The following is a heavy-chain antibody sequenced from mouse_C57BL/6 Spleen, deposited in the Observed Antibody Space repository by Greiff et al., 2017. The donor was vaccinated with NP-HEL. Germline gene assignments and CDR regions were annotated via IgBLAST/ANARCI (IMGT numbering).Heavy chain of an antibody. CDR3: AKGVGGMDY. CDR2: ISSGSSTI. J-gene: IGHJ4*01. V-gene: IGHV5-17*01. Sequence: EVKVVESGGGLVKPGGSLKLSCAASGFTFSDYGMHWVRQAPEKGLEWVAYISSGSSTIYYADTVKGRFTISRDNAKNTLFLQMTRLRSEDTAMYYCAKGVGGMDYWGQGTSVTVSS. D-gene: IGHD1-1*01. CDR1: GFTFSDYG.